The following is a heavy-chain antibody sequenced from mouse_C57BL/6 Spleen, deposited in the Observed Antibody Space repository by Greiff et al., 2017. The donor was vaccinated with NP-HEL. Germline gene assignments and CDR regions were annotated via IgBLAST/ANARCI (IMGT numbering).Heavy chain of an antibody. V-gene: IGHV1-72*01. D-gene: IGHD2-4*01. CDR3: ARKDYDYDFYAMDY. J-gene: IGHJ4*01. CDR1: GYTFTSYW. Sequence: QQSCKASGYTFTSYWMHWVKQRPGRGLEWIGRIDPNSGGTKYNEKFKSKATLTVDKPSSTAYMQLSSLTSEDSAVYYCARKDYDYDFYAMDYWGQGTSVTVSS. CDR2: IDPNSGGT.